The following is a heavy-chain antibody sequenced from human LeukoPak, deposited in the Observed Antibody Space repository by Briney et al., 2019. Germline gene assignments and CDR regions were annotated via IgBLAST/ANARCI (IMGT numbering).Heavy chain of an antibody. CDR1: GFTFSSYG. J-gene: IGHJ4*02. CDR3: ARDGARGGYDFDY. D-gene: IGHD5-24*01. Sequence: GGSLRLSCAASGFTFSSYGMHWVRQAPGKGLEWVAVIWYDGSNKYYADSVKGRFTISRDNSKNTLYLQMNSLRAEDTAVYYCARDGARGGYDFDYWGQGILVTVSS. V-gene: IGHV3-33*01. CDR2: IWYDGSNK.